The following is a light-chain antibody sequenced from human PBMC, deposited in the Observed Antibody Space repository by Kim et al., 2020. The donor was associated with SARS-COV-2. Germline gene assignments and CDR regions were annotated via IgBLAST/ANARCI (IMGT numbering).Light chain of an antibody. Sequence: VSPVERATLSCRASQSVSSNLAWYQQKPGQAPRLLIYGASTRATGIPVRFSGSGSGTEFTLTISSLQSEDFAVYYCQQYNNWPLSFGGGTKVDIK. J-gene: IGKJ4*01. CDR1: QSVSSN. CDR2: GAS. CDR3: QQYNNWPLS. V-gene: IGKV3-15*01.